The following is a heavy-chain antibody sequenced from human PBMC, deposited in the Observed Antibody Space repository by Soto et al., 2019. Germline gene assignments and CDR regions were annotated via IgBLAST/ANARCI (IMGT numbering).Heavy chain of an antibody. CDR3: ARASGIVVFIDY. J-gene: IGHJ4*02. Sequence: QVQLQESGPGLVKPSQTLSLTCTVSGGYISSGGYYWNWIRQHPGKGLEWIGYIYYSGSTYYNPSLKSRVTISSDTSKNLFSLKLSSVTAADTAVYYGARASGIVVFIDYWGQGTLVTVSS. CDR2: IYYSGST. CDR1: GGYISSGGYY. V-gene: IGHV4-31*03. D-gene: IGHD2-2*01.